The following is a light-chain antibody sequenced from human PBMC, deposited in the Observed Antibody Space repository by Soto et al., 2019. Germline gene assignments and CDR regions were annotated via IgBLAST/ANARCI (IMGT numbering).Light chain of an antibody. V-gene: IGKV4-1*01. J-gene: IGKJ1*01. CDR1: QSVLYSSNNKNY. CDR2: WAS. CDR3: QQYSNTPPS. Sequence: DIVMTQSPDSLAVSLGERATINCKSSQSVLYSSNNKNYLAWYQQRPGQPPRLLIYWASTRESGVPDRFSGSGSGTDFTLTISSLQAEDVAVYYCQQYSNTPPSFGQGTKVEIK.